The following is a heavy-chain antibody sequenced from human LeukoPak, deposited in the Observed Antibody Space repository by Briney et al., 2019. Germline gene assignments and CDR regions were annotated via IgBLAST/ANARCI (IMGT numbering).Heavy chain of an antibody. Sequence: GGSLRLSCAASGFTFSSYAMSWVRQAPGKGLEWVSAISGSGGSTYYADSVKGRFTISRDNSKNTLYLQMNSLRAEDTAVYYCARDKSLRFTIFGVVSTENDAFDIWGQGTMVTVSS. CDR1: GFTFSSYA. CDR2: ISGSGGST. J-gene: IGHJ3*02. V-gene: IGHV3-23*01. D-gene: IGHD3-3*01. CDR3: ARDKSLRFTIFGVVSTENDAFDI.